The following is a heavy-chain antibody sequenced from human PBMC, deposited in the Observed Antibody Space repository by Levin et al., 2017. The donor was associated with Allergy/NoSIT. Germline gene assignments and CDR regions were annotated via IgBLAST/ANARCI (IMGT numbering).Heavy chain of an antibody. CDR2: ITSDGSSK. Sequence: GESLKISCAASGFSFSTYGIHWVRQAPGKGLVWVALITSDGSSKFFADSVKGRFTISRDNSKNTLHLQMNSLRPEDTAFYYCAKGGDMDVWGQGTTVTVSS. J-gene: IGHJ6*02. D-gene: IGHD3-10*01. V-gene: IGHV3-30*18. CDR1: GFSFSTYG. CDR3: AKGGDMDV.